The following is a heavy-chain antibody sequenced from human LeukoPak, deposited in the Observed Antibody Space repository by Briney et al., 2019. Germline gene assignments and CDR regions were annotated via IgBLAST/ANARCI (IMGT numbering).Heavy chain of an antibody. D-gene: IGHD2-15*01. Sequence: GASVKVSCKASGGTFSSYAISWVRQAPGQGLEWMGRIIPIFGTANYAQKFQGRVTITTDESTSTAYMELSSLRSEDTAVYYCARGPDAYCSGGSCYVSNWFDPWGQGTLVTVS. V-gene: IGHV1-69*05. CDR1: GGTFSSYA. CDR2: IIPIFGTA. J-gene: IGHJ5*02. CDR3: ARGPDAYCSGGSCYVSNWFDP.